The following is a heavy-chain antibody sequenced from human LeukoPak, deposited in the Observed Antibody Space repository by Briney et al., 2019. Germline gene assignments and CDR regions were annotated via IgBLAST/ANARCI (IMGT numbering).Heavy chain of an antibody. D-gene: IGHD2-15*01. Sequence: GGSLKLSCAASGFTFSASTMHWVRQSSGKGLEWVVRIRSKGNSYATAYAASVKGRFTISRDDSKNTAYLQMNSLKTEDTAVYYRTRHEDCSGASCYSPHDYWGQGTLVTVSS. CDR2: IRSKGNSYAT. J-gene: IGHJ4*02. V-gene: IGHV3-73*01. CDR1: GFTFSAST. CDR3: TRHEDCSGASCYSPHDY.